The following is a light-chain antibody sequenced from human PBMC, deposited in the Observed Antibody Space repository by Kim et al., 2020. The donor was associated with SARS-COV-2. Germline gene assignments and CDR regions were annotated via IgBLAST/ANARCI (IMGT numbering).Light chain of an antibody. CDR2: GAS. J-gene: IGKJ1*01. CDR3: KQYGSSPPT. Sequence: EIVLTQSPGTLFLSPGERATLSCRASQSVSSNYLGWYQQIPGQAPRLLIYGASSRATGIPDRFSGSGSGTDFTLIINRLEPEDFAVYYCKQYGSSPPTFGQGTKVEIK. V-gene: IGKV3-20*01. CDR1: QSVSSNY.